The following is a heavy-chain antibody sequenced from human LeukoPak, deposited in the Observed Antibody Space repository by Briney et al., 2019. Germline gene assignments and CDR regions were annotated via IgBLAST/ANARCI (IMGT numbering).Heavy chain of an antibody. CDR2: INPNSGGT. J-gene: IGHJ3*02. D-gene: IGHD3-10*01. V-gene: IGHV1-2*04. CDR3: ARDFGWFGEKGAFDI. Sequence: ASVKVSCKASGYTFTGYYMHWVRQAPGQGLEWTGWINPNSGGTNYAQKFQGWVTMTRDTSISTAYMELSRLRSDDTAVYYCARDFGWFGEKGAFDIWGQGTMVTVSS. CDR1: GYTFTGYY.